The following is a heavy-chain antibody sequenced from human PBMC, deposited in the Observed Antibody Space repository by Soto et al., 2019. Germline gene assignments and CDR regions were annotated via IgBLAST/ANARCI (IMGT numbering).Heavy chain of an antibody. CDR2: ISYDGSNK. Sequence: QVQLVESGGGVVQPGRSLRLSCAASGFTFSSYGMHWVRQAPGKGLEWVAVISYDGSNKYYADSVKGRFTISRDNSRNTRYLQMNSLRAEDTAVYYCAKGMSGSNDYWGQGTLVTVSS. V-gene: IGHV3-30*18. CDR3: AKGMSGSNDY. D-gene: IGHD5-12*01. CDR1: GFTFSSYG. J-gene: IGHJ4*02.